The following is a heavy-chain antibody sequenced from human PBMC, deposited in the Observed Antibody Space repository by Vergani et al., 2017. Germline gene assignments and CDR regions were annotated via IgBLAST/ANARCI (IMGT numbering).Heavy chain of an antibody. J-gene: IGHJ4*02. CDR2: INPNSGGT. Sequence: QVQLVQSGAEVKKPGASVKVSCKASGYTFTGYYMHWVRQAPGQGLEWMGWINPNSGGTNYAQKFQGRVTMTRDTSISTAYMALSRLRSDDTAVYYCARAHDYVWGSYRYSLGFYFDYWGQGTLVTVSS. CDR3: ARAHDYVWGSYRYSLGFYFDY. D-gene: IGHD3-16*02. V-gene: IGHV1-2*02. CDR1: GYTFTGYY.